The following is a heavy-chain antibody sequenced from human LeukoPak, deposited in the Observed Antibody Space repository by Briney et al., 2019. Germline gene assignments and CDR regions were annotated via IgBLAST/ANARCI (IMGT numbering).Heavy chain of an antibody. CDR1: GFTFSSYA. V-gene: IGHV3-21*01. J-gene: IGHJ4*02. D-gene: IGHD6-19*01. Sequence: PGGSLRLSCAASGFTFSSYAMSWVRQAPGKGLEWVSSISSSSSYIYYADSVKGRITISRDNAKNSLYLQMNSLRVEDTAVYYCARDLSRFVVAGTFDYWGQGTLVTVSS. CDR2: ISSSSSYI. CDR3: ARDLSRFVVAGTFDY.